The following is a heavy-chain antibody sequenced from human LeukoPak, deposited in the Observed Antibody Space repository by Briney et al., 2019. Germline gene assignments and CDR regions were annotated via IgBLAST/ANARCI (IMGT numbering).Heavy chain of an antibody. D-gene: IGHD5-18*01. CDR2: VWYDGSNK. J-gene: IGHJ4*02. CDR1: GFTFINYG. CDR3: AKDRDTAMEIEY. V-gene: IGHV3-33*06. Sequence: GRSLRLSCEASGFTFINYGMHWVRRAPGKGLEWVAVVWYDGSNKYYADSMKGRFTISRDNSKNTLYLQMNSLRAEDTAVYYCAKDRDTAMEIEYWGQGTLVTVSS.